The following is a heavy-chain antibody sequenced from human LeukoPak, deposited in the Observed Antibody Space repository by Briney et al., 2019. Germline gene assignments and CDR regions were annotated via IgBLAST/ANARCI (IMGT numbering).Heavy chain of an antibody. CDR3: AKGGGAAAGGMFDH. J-gene: IGHJ4*02. V-gene: IGHV3-23*01. CDR1: GFTFSTYA. CDR2: ISGSGTTM. D-gene: IGHD6-13*01. Sequence: GGSLRLSCAASGFTFSTYATSWVRQAPGKGLEWVSTISGSGTTMYYADSVKGRFTISRDNSKNSLYLQMNSLRAEDTAVYYCAKGGGAAAGGMFDHWGQGTLVTVSS.